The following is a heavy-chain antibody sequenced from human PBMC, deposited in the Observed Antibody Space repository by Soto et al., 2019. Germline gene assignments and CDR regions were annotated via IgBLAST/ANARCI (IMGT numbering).Heavy chain of an antibody. J-gene: IGHJ3*02. CDR1: GFTFSSYS. D-gene: IGHD3-10*01. V-gene: IGHV3-21*01. CDR2: ISSSSSYI. Sequence: EVQLVESGGGLVKPGGSLRLSCAASGFTFSSYSMNWVRQAPGKGLEWVSYISSSSSYIYYADSVKGRFTISRDNAKNSLYLQMNSLRAEDTAVYYCARPPMVRALDAFDIWGQGTMVTVSS. CDR3: ARPPMVRALDAFDI.